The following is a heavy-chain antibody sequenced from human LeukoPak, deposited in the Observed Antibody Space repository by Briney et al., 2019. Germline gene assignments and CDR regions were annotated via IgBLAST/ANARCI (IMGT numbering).Heavy chain of an antibody. CDR2: IYTSGST. D-gene: IGHD3-22*01. CDR1: GGSISSYY. Sequence: SETLSLTCTVSGGSISSYYWSWIRQSAGKGLEWIGRIYTSGSTNYNPSLKSRITISVDKSKNQFSLKLSSLTAADTAVYYCTRDFGSRDSSGYYSGWGQGTLVTVSS. CDR3: TRDFGSRDSSGYYSG. V-gene: IGHV4-4*07. J-gene: IGHJ4*02.